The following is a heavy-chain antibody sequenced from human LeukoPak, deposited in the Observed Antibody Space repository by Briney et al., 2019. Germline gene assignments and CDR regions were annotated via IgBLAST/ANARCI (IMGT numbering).Heavy chain of an antibody. J-gene: IGHJ4*02. V-gene: IGHV4-38-2*02. Sequence: SETLSLTCTVSGYSISSGHYWGWIRQPPGKGLEWIGSIYHSGSTYYNPSLKSRVTISVDTSKNQFSLKLSSVTAADTAVYYCATTTIRLGYWGQGTLVTVSS. CDR3: ATTTIRLGY. CDR1: GYSISSGHY. CDR2: IYHSGST. D-gene: IGHD1-26*01.